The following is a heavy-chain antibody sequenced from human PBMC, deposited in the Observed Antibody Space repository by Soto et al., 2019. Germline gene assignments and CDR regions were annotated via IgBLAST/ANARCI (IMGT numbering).Heavy chain of an antibody. CDR2: IYYSGST. CDR3: ARLLWFGEGWRWFDP. D-gene: IGHD3-10*01. CDR1: GGSISSGDYY. Sequence: LSLTCTVSGGSISSGDYYWSWIRQPPGKGLEWIGYIYYSGSTYYNPSLKSRVTISVDTSKNQFSLKLSSVTAADTAVYYCARLLWFGEGWRWFDPWGQGTLVTVSS. V-gene: IGHV4-30-4*01. J-gene: IGHJ5*02.